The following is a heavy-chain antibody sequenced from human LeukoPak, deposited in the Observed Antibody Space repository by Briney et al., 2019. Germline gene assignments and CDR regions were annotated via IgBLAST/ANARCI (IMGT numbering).Heavy chain of an antibody. J-gene: IGHJ3*01. CDR1: GGSLSRYY. CDR3: ARHGGDCSGGSCNHDAFDF. Sequence: PSETLSLTCTVSGGSLSRYYWTWIRQPPGKGLEWIGFIHYTGSTNYNPSLKSRVTISLDTSKNQLSLKLTSVTAADTAVYYCARHGGDCSGGSCNHDAFDFWGQGTMVTVS. CDR2: IHYTGST. D-gene: IGHD2-15*01. V-gene: IGHV4-59*08.